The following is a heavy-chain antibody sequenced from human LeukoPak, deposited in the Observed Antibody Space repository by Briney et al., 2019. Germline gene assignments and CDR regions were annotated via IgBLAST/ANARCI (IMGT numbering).Heavy chain of an antibody. J-gene: IGHJ6*03. V-gene: IGHV3-48*03. CDR3: ARGSDGDGGYYYYYMDV. CDR2: ISSSGSTI. CDR1: GFTFSSYE. D-gene: IGHD4-17*01. Sequence: GGSLRLSCAASGFTFSSYEMNWVRQAPGKGLEWVSYISSSGSTIYYADSVKGRFTISRDNAKNSLYLQMNSLRAEDTAVYYCARGSDGDGGYYYYYMDVWGKGTTVTISS.